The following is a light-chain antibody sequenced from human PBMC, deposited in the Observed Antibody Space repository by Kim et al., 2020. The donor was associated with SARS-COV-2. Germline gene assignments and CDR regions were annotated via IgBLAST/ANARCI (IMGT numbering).Light chain of an antibody. Sequence: RATINCKSSQSVLYSSNNKNYLAWYQQKPGQPPKLLIYWASTRESGVPDRFSGSGSETDFALTISSLQAEDVAVYYCQQYYSILYSFGQGTKLEI. V-gene: IGKV4-1*01. CDR2: WAS. CDR3: QQYYSILYS. J-gene: IGKJ2*03. CDR1: QSVLYSSNNKNY.